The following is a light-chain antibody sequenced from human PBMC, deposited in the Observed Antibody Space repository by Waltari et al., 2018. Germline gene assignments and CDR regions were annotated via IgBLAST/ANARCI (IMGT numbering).Light chain of an antibody. Sequence: SVLTQPPSASGTPGQTVTIPCSGSSSNIGGNFVYLYQQLPGTAPQPLIHKNNQRPSGVPDRFSGSKSGTSASLAISGLRSDDEAEYYCAAWDDNLTGPLFGGGTKVTVL. V-gene: IGLV1-47*01. CDR1: SSNIGGNF. J-gene: IGLJ3*02. CDR2: KNN. CDR3: AAWDDNLTGPL.